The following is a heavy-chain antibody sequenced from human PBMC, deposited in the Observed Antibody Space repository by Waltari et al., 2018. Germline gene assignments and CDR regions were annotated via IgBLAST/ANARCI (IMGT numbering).Heavy chain of an antibody. V-gene: IGHV4-34*02. J-gene: IGHJ6*03. CDR3: ARVFGYYYYYMDV. CDR1: GGSLSGYH. CDR2: INDSGRN. Sequence: QVQLQQWGAGLLKPSETLSLTCDVSGGSLSGYHWTWIRQPPGKGLEWIGEINDSGRNTYNPSLESRVTVSIDTANNPFSLRVRSVTAADTAVYYCARVFGYYYYYMDVWGKGTTVTISS. D-gene: IGHD3-3*01.